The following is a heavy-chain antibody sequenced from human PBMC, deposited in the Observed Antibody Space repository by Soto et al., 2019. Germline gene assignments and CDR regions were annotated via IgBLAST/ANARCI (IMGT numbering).Heavy chain of an antibody. CDR3: AKDQTRSSSTWFYYYYGMDV. Sequence: PGGSLRLSCTASGFTFSSYAMSWVRQAPGKGLELVSAISGSGGSTYYADSVKGRFTISRDNSKNTLYLQMNSLRAEDTAVYYCAKDQTRSSSTWFYYYYGMDVWGQGTTVTVSS. D-gene: IGHD6-6*01. J-gene: IGHJ6*02. CDR2: ISGSGGST. CDR1: GFTFSSYA. V-gene: IGHV3-23*01.